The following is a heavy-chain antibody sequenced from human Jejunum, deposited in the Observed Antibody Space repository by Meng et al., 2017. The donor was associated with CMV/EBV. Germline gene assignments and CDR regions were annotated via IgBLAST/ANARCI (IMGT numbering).Heavy chain of an antibody. J-gene: IGHJ4*02. Sequence: AASGLTLRSNAMSWVRQAPGKGLEWVSYISASGSSIYYAESVKGRFTISRDNAKNSVYLQMNSLRAADTAVYYCASNDILTGFDYWGQGTRVTVSS. CDR3: ASNDILTGFDY. CDR1: GLTLRSNA. CDR2: ISASGSSI. V-gene: IGHV3-48*03. D-gene: IGHD3-9*01.